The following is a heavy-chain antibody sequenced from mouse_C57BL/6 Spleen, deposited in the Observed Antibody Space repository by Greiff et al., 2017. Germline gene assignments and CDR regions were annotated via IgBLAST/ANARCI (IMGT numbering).Heavy chain of an antibody. J-gene: IGHJ2*01. CDR3: ARGENYDDGYFDY. V-gene: IGHV3-6*01. D-gene: IGHD2-4*01. CDR2: ISYDGSN. Sequence: EVQLVESGPGLVKPSQSLSLTCSVTGYSITSGYYWNWIRQFPGNKLEWMGYISYDGSNNYNPSLKNRISITRDTSKNQFFLKLNSVTTEDTATYYCARGENYDDGYFDYWGQGTTLTVSS. CDR1: GYSITSGYY.